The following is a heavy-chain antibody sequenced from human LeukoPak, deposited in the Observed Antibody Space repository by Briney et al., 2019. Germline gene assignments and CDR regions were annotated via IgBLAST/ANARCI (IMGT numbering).Heavy chain of an antibody. CDR1: GGSISSGSYY. Sequence: SETLSLTCTVSGGSISSGSYYWSWIRQPAGKGLEWIGRIYTSGSRNYNPSLKSRVTISVDTSKNQFSLKLSSVTAADTAVYYCARRYLKLGITMVRGVIRGGWFDPWGQGNLVTVSS. J-gene: IGHJ5*02. V-gene: IGHV4-61*02. CDR2: IYTSGSR. CDR3: ARRYLKLGITMVRGVIRGGWFDP. D-gene: IGHD3-10*01.